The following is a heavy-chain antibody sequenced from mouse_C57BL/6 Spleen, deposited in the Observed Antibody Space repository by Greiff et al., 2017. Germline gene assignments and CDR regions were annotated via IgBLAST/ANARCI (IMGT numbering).Heavy chain of an antibody. CDR3: SRGGYDEVYWYFDV. Sequence: QVHVKQPGAELVKPGASVKMSCKASGYTFTSYWITWVKQRPGQGLEWIGDIYPGSGSTNYNEKFKSKATLTVDTSSSTAYMQLSSLTSEDSAVYYCSRGGYDEVYWYFDVWGTGTTVTVSS. D-gene: IGHD2-2*01. CDR2: IYPGSGST. CDR1: GYTFTSYW. J-gene: IGHJ1*03. V-gene: IGHV1-55*01.